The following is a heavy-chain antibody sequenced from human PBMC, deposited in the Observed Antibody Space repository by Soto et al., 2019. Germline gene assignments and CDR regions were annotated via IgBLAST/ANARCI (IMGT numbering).Heavy chain of an antibody. CDR2: IDNSGST. CDR1: GASASTGVYY. J-gene: IGHJ4*02. Sequence: ASETLSLTCTVSGASASTGVYYWTWIRQHPGKGLEWIGYIDNSGSTYYNPSLTGRVAISVDTSKNKFSLNLQSLTAADTAFYYCAGAVSDFDVRRYRTSYFDQWGQGILVTVSS. CDR3: AGAVSDFDVRRYRTSYFDQ. D-gene: IGHD3-10*02. V-gene: IGHV4-31*03.